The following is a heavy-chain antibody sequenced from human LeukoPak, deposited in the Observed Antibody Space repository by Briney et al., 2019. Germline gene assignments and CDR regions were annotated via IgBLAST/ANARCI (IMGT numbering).Heavy chain of an antibody. CDR2: IYYSGST. J-gene: IGHJ4*02. CDR3: ARTRYYYNSRSYGAPYYFDY. V-gene: IGHV4-39*01. Sequence: SETLSLTCAVSGGSISSNSYYWGWIRQPPGKGLEWIGSIYYSGSTYYNPSLKSRATISVDTSKNQFSLKLSSVTAADTAVYYCARTRYYYNSRSYGAPYYFDYWGQGTLVTVSS. D-gene: IGHD3-10*01. CDR1: GGSISSNSYY.